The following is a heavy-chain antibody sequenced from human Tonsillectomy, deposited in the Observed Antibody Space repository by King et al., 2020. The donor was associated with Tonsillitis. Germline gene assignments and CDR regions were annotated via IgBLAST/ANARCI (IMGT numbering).Heavy chain of an antibody. CDR2: IRSDGSNQ. CDR1: GFTFSTYG. D-gene: IGHD3-22*01. Sequence: HVQLVESGGGVVQPGGSLRLPCAASGFTFSTYGMHWVRQAPGKGLEWGAFIRSDGSNQYYADPVKGRFAISRDNSKITLYLQMNRRGAEDTAVYYCAEDMTYYYDSSGYSGEYFQHWGQGTLVTVSS. CDR3: AEDMTYYYDSSGYSGEYFQH. J-gene: IGHJ1*01. V-gene: IGHV3-30*02.